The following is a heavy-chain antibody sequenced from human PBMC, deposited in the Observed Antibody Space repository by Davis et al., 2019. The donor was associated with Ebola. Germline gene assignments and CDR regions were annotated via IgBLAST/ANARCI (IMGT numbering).Heavy chain of an antibody. CDR1: GFTFNDSA. D-gene: IGHD3-10*01. CDR2: IRSKIYGGTT. V-gene: IGHV3-49*03. CDR3: TRGVLWFGELSSFDY. Sequence: GESLKISCTASGFTFNDSAVSWFRQAPGKGLEWVGFIRSKIYGGTTEYAASVKGRFTISRHASKSIAYLQMNSLKTEDTAVYYCTRGVLWFGELSSFDYWGQGTLVTVSS. J-gene: IGHJ4*02.